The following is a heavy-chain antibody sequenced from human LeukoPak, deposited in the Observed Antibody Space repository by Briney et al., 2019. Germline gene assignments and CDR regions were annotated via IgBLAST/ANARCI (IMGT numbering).Heavy chain of an antibody. CDR3: ASGAYSGSYRGLDY. J-gene: IGHJ4*02. CDR2: INGDGSST. Sequence: PGGSLRLSCAASGFTFSTFWMYWVRQAPGKGLVWVSRINGDGSSTNYADSVKGRFTISRDNAKNTLYLQMNSLRAEDTAVYYCASGAYSGSYRGLDYWGQGTLVTVSS. V-gene: IGHV3-74*01. CDR1: GFTFSTFW. D-gene: IGHD1-26*01.